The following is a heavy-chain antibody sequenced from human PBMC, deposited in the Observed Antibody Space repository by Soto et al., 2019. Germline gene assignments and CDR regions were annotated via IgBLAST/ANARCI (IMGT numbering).Heavy chain of an antibody. V-gene: IGHV3-23*01. CDR2: ISGSGGST. Sequence: EVQLLESGGGLVQPGGSLRLSCAASGFTFSSYAMSWVRQAPGKGLEWVSAISGSGGSTYYADSVKGRFTISRDNSKNTRYLQMNSLRAEDTAVYYCAKDQYYDFWSGYYPIDYWGQGTLVTVSS. D-gene: IGHD3-3*01. CDR1: GFTFSSYA. CDR3: AKDQYYDFWSGYYPIDY. J-gene: IGHJ4*02.